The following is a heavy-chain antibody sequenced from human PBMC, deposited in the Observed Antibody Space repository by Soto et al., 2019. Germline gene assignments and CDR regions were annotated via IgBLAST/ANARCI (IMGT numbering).Heavy chain of an antibody. D-gene: IGHD3-10*01. J-gene: IGHJ6*02. CDR3: ARVLDYYGSGSYYYYYYGMDV. CDR2: IIPIFGTA. Sequence: ASVKVSCKASGGTFSGYAISWVRQAPGQGLEWMGGIIPIFGTANYAQKFQGRVTITADESTSTAYMELSSLRSEDTAVYYRARVLDYYGSGSYYYYYYGMDVWGQGTTVTVSS. CDR1: GGTFSGYA. V-gene: IGHV1-69*13.